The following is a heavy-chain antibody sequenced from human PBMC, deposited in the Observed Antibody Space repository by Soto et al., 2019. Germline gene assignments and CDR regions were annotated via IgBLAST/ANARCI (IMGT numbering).Heavy chain of an antibody. CDR2: ISNDGSNT. J-gene: IGHJ6*02. Sequence: QVQLVESGGGVVQPGRSLRLSCAASGFTFGNYGMHWVRQAPGKGLEWVAVISNDGSNTYYADSVKGRFNISRDNSKNTLFLHMNSLRSEDSAVYYCAKGGGYNFGTIRLYYFGMDVWGQGMTVTISS. V-gene: IGHV3-30*18. CDR1: GFTFGNYG. CDR3: AKGGGYNFGTIRLYYFGMDV. D-gene: IGHD5-18*01.